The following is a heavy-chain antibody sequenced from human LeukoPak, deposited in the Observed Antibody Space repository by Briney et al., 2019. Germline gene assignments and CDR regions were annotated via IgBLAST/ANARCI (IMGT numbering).Heavy chain of an antibody. D-gene: IGHD4-17*01. J-gene: IGHJ4*02. CDR1: GGALSSGDDY. Sequence: SQTLSLTSAVSGGALSSGDDYRRAGPPRPEGSVGRVGYMYTGGTAYYNPSLKSRVSLSVDTSENQFSLKLSSVTAADTAVYYCARIMATVTYKGFDYWGQGTLVTVSS. CDR2: MYTGGTA. CDR3: ARIMATVTYKGFDY. V-gene: IGHV4-31*11.